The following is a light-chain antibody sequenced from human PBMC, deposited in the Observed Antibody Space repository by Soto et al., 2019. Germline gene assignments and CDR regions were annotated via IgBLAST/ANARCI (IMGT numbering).Light chain of an antibody. Sequence: EIVWTQSPATLYLSPEERATLSCRASQSVSSYLAWYQQKPCQAPRLLIYDASNRATGIPARFSSSGSGTDFTLTISSLEPEDCAVYYCQQRSNWPLTFGGGTKVEIK. J-gene: IGKJ4*01. CDR2: DAS. V-gene: IGKV3-11*01. CDR3: QQRSNWPLT. CDR1: QSVSSY.